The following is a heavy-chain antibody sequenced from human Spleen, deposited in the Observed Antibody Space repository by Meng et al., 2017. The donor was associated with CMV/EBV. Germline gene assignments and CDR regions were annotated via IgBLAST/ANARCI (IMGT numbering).Heavy chain of an antibody. CDR2: IIPIFGTA. V-gene: IGHV1-69*12. CDR1: GGTFSSYA. Sequence: QVQLVQSGAEVKKPGASVKVSCKASGGTFSSYAISWVRQAPGQGLEWMGGIIPIFGTANYAQKFQGRVTITADESTSTAYMELRSLRSDDTAVYYCALNWYSGSYRTFDYWGQGTLVTVSS. CDR3: ALNWYSGSYRTFDY. D-gene: IGHD1-26*01. J-gene: IGHJ4*02.